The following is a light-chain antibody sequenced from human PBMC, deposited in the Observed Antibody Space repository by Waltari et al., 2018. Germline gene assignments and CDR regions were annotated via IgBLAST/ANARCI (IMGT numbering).Light chain of an antibody. J-gene: IGKJ1*01. Sequence: EIVMTQSPGTLFASPGERVILSCRASQSVGSNLAWYQQKPGQAPRLLIYRASTRATDIPGTFRGSGSGTGFTLTISSLQSEDFARYYCQQYYNWPRTFGQGTKVEIK. V-gene: IGKV3-15*01. CDR3: QQYYNWPRT. CDR1: QSVGSN. CDR2: RAS.